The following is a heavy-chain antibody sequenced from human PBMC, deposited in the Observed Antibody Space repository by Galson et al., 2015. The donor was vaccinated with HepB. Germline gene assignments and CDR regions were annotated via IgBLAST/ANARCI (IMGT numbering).Heavy chain of an antibody. D-gene: IGHD3-3*01. CDR3: AYRPDLITIFVI. J-gene: IGHJ3*02. V-gene: IGHV4-39*01. Sequence: DTLSLTCTLSGVSVTGSSSQWGRIRQPPRQGLEWIGTTAYIGSTYSNPTLKSRVPLSVDSSKNQFSLTLNSVTAADTGVYYCAYRPDLITIFVIWGQGTMVTVSS. CDR2: TAYIGST. CDR1: GVSVTGSSSQ.